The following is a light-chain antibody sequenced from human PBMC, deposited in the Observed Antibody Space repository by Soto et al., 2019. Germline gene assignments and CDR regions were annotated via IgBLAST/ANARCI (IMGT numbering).Light chain of an antibody. Sequence: DIQMTQSPSSLSASLGDRATITCRASQGISVYLAWFQQKPGKVPKLLIYAASTWQSGVPSRFSGSGSGTEFTLTISSLQPEDVATYYCQKYNSAPLTFGGGTKVEIK. V-gene: IGKV1-27*01. CDR1: QGISVY. CDR2: AAS. CDR3: QKYNSAPLT. J-gene: IGKJ4*01.